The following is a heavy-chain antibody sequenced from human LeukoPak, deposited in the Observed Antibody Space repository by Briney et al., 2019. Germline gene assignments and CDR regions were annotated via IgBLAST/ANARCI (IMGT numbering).Heavy chain of an antibody. J-gene: IGHJ4*02. CDR1: GFTFSSYT. CDR3: AKDLNWENY. V-gene: IGHV3-21*01. D-gene: IGHD7-27*01. Sequence: GGSLRLSCAASGFTFSSYTMNWVRQAPGKGLEWVSSISSGSSYIYYADSMKGRFTISRDNAKNSLYLQMNSLRAEDTAVYYCAKDLNWENYWGQGTLVTVSS. CDR2: ISSGSSYI.